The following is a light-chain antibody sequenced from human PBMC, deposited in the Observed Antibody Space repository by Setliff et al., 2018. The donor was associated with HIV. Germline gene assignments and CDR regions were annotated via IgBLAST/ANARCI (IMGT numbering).Light chain of an antibody. V-gene: IGLV2-11*01. CDR3: CSYAHSSTYV. CDR2: DVT. CDR1: SSDVGAYNY. J-gene: IGLJ1*01. Sequence: QSALTQPRSVSGSPGQSVTISCTGSSSDVGAYNYVSWYQQHPGKAPKLMIYDVTKRPSGVPDRFSGSKSGNAASLTISGLQVEDESDYYCCSYAHSSTYVFGTGTKVTVL.